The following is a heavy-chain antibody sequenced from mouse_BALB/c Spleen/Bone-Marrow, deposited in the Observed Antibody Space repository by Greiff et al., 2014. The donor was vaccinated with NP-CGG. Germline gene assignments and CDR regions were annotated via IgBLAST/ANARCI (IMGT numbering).Heavy chain of an antibody. CDR3: ARGSSYFDY. J-gene: IGHJ2*01. V-gene: IGHV5-4*02. CDR1: GFTFSDYY. CDR2: ISDGGSYT. D-gene: IGHD1-1*01. Sequence: DVKLVESGGGLVKPGGSLKLSCAASGFTFSDYYMYWVRQTPEKRLEWVATISDGGSYTYYPDSVKGRFTISRDNAKNNLYLQMGSLKSEDTAMYYCARGSSYFDYWGQGTTLTVSS.